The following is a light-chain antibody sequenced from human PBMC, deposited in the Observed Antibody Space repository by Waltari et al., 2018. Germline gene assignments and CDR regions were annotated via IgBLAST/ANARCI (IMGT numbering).Light chain of an antibody. V-gene: IGLV2-14*03. Sequence: QSALTQPASVSGSPGQSITISCTGTSSDIGDYNFVSWYQHHPGEAPKLVIYDVTKRPSGIANLFSGSKSGNTASLTISGLQAEDEANYVCASYTSSDSFVVFGGGTKLTVL. J-gene: IGLJ2*01. CDR1: SSDIGDYNF. CDR2: DVT. CDR3: ASYTSSDSFVV.